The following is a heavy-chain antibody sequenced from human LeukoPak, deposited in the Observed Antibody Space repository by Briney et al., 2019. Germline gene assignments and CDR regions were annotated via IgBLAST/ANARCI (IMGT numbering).Heavy chain of an antibody. Sequence: ASVKVSCKPSGYTFIDHYIHWVRQAPGQGLESMGWINPNIGDTNYAQKFQGRVTMTRDTSSSTAYMELSRLRSDDTAVYYCARAGRHADSGGYDYWGQGTLVTASS. D-gene: IGHD3-22*01. V-gene: IGHV1-2*02. CDR2: INPNIGDT. J-gene: IGHJ4*02. CDR3: ARAGRHADSGGYDY. CDR1: GYTFIDHY.